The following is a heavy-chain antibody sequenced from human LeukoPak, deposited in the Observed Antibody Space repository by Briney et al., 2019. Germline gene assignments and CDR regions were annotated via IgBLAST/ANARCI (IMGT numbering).Heavy chain of an antibody. CDR2: IYTGNGNT. D-gene: IGHD1-26*01. V-gene: IGHV1-3*04. J-gene: IGHJ5*02. CDR1: GFTFTSYT. Sequence: GASVKVSCKASGFTFTSYTMHWVRQAPGQRFEWMGWIYTGNGNTKYSQKFQGRVTITRDTSASTAYMELSSLRSEDTAVYYCARVTVGATNWFDPWGQGTLVTVSS. CDR3: ARVTVGATNWFDP.